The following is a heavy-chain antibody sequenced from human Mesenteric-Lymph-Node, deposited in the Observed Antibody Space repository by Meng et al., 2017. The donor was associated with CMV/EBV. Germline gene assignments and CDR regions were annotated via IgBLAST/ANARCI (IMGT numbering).Heavy chain of an antibody. D-gene: IGHD3-3*01. V-gene: IGHV3-23*01. CDR3: AKYYYDFWSGYFPPTNAMDV. CDR2: ISGSGDTT. CDR1: GFTFSSYA. Sequence: GESLKISCAASGFTFSSYAMSWVRQAPGKGLEWVSSISGSGDTTNQADPRFTISRGNSKKTLYLQMNSLRAEDTAVYYCAKYYYDFWSGYFPPTNAMDVWGQGTTVTVSS. J-gene: IGHJ6*02.